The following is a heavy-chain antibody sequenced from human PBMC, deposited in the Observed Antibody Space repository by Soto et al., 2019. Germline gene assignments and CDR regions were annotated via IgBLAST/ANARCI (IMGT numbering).Heavy chain of an antibody. Sequence: VKVSCKASGYSFTGLDINWVRQTTGQGLEWMGWMQPSSGRTGYAQKFQGRVTMTRDTSINTAYMELSSLTSDDTAFYYCARGVTAGVDYWGQGTLVTVSS. CDR1: GYSFTGLD. D-gene: IGHD1-26*01. J-gene: IGHJ4*02. CDR2: MQPSSGRT. CDR3: ARGVTAGVDY. V-gene: IGHV1-8*01.